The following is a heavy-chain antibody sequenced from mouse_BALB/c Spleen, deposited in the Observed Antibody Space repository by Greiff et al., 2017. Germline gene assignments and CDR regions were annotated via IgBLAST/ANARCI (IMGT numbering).Heavy chain of an antibody. V-gene: IGHV14-4*02. CDR3: NGYLFAY. CDR1: GFNIKDYY. Sequence: EVQLQQSGAELVRSGASVKLSCTASGFNIKDYYMHWVKQRPEQGLEWIGWIDPENGDTEYAPKFQGKATMTADTSSNTAYLQLSSLTSEDTAVYYCNGYLFAYWGQGTLVTVSA. J-gene: IGHJ3*01. D-gene: IGHD5-1*01. CDR2: IDPENGDT.